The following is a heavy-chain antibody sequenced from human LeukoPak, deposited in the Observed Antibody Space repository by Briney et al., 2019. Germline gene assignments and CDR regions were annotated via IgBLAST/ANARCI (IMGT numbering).Heavy chain of an antibody. CDR3: AKGPYSSGWYNSPLTEYFQH. D-gene: IGHD6-19*01. CDR1: GFTFSSYA. J-gene: IGHJ1*01. V-gene: IGHV3-9*01. Sequence: PGGSLRLSCAASGFTFSSYAMSWVRQAPGKGLEWVSGISWNSNDIGYADSVKGRFTISRDNAKNSLYLQMNSLRDEDTALYFCAKGPYSSGWYNSPLTEYFQHWGQGTLVTVSS. CDR2: ISWNSNDI.